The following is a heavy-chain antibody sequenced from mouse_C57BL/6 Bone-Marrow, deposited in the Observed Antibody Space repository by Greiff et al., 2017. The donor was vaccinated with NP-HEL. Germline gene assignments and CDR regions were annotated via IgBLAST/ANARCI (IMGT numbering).Heavy chain of an antibody. J-gene: IGHJ2*01. D-gene: IGHD2-2*01. CDR3: ARYGYDRGVYFDY. CDR2: ISYSGST. CDR1: GYSITSDY. V-gene: IGHV3-8*01. Sequence: EVKVVETGPGLAKPSQTLSLTCSVTGYSITSDYWNWIRKFPGNKLEYMGYISYSGSTYYNPSLKSRISITRDTSKNQYYLQLNSVTTEDTATYYCARYGYDRGVYFDYWGQGTTLTVSS.